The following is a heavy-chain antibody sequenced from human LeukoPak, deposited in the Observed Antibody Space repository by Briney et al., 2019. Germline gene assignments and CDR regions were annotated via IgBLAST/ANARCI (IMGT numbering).Heavy chain of an antibody. V-gene: IGHV4-39*01. CDR1: GGSISSSSYY. Sequence: SETLSLTCTVSGGSISSSSYYWGWIRQPPGKGLEWIGSIYYSGSTYYNPSLKSRVTISVDTSKNQFSLKLSSVTAADTAVYYCARVRGYCSGGSCYHLGGFDYWGQGTLVTVSS. D-gene: IGHD2-15*01. J-gene: IGHJ4*02. CDR2: IYYSGST. CDR3: ARVRGYCSGGSCYHLGGFDY.